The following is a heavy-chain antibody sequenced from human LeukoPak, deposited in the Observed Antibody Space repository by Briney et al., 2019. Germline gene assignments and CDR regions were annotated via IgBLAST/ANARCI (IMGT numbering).Heavy chain of an antibody. D-gene: IGHD6-13*01. V-gene: IGHV3-23*01. CDR3: ARDDTEFIAAAGNNGFDY. CDR2: ISGSGGST. Sequence: GGSLRLSCAASGFTFSSYAMSWVRQAPGKGLEWVSAISGSGGSTYYADSVKGRFTISRDNSKNTLYLQMNSLRAEDTAVYYCARDDTEFIAAAGNNGFDYWGQGTLVTVSS. CDR1: GFTFSSYA. J-gene: IGHJ4*02.